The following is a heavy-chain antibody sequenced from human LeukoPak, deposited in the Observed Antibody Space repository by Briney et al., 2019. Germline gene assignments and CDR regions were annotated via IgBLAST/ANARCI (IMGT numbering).Heavy chain of an antibody. CDR1: GGYISRDHYF. V-gene: IGHV4-39*01. D-gene: IGHD2-2*01. J-gene: IGHJ3*01. Sequence: PSETLSLTCTVSGGYISRDHYFWGWIRQPPGKALEWIGHVYYSGTTYYNPSPESRVTIYVDMSKNQFSLKVTSVTAADTAMYYCASLGVGGNFCSSTTCYTAIDVWGQGTRVTVSS. CDR2: VYYSGTT. CDR3: ASLGVGGNFCSSTTCYTAIDV.